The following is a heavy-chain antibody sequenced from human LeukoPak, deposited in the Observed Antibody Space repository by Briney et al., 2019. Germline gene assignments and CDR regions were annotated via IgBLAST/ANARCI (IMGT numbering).Heavy chain of an antibody. Sequence: PGGSLRLSCAASGFTFSSYAMSWVRQAPGKGLEWVSAVSGGGVRTYYADSVKGRFTISRDNSKNTLYLQLNSLRAEDTAMYYCARDRPVINYYYDSSGYYPNDAFDIWGQGTMVTVSS. CDR3: ARDRPVINYYYDSSGYYPNDAFDI. J-gene: IGHJ3*02. D-gene: IGHD3-22*01. CDR1: GFTFSSYA. V-gene: IGHV3-23*01. CDR2: VSGGGVRT.